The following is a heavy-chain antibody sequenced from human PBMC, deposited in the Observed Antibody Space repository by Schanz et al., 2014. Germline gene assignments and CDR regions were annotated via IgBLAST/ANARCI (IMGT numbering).Heavy chain of an antibody. CDR3: VTWSTTYLYQDY. CDR2: TYLGGNT. J-gene: IGHJ4*02. Sequence: EVQLVESGGGLVQPGGSLRLSCAASGFSISDHTMRWDRQAPGKGLEPVSVTYLGGNTDYADSVKGRFTISRDNSKNTLSLQMDDLRGDDTAMYYCVTWSTTYLYQDYWGQGTLVSVSA. V-gene: IGHV3-66*02. CDR1: GFSISDHT. D-gene: IGHD1-26*01.